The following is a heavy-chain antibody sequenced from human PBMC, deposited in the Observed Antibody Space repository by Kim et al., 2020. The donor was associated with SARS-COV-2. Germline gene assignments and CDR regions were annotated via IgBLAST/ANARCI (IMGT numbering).Heavy chain of an antibody. CDR3: ARHFHSGTYVNWFDP. J-gene: IGHJ5*02. CDR1: GGSISTTSYY. Sequence: SETLSLTCSVSGGSISTTSYYWGWIRQPPGEGLEWIGSIYYSGSTYYNASLNSRVTISVDTSKNQFSLKLSSVTAADTAVYYCARHFHSGTYVNWFDPWGQGTLVTVSS. CDR2: IYYSGST. D-gene: IGHD1-26*01. V-gene: IGHV4-39*01.